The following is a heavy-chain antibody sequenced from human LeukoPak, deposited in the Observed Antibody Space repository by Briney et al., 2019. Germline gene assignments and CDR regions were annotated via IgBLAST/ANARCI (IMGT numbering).Heavy chain of an antibody. CDR3: ALGVGSYYYDSSGYPFDY. J-gene: IGHJ4*02. CDR1: GFTFSRYW. CDR2: IKQDGSEK. V-gene: IGHV3-7*01. Sequence: GGSLRLSCAASGFTFSRYWMGWVRQAPGKGLEWVANIKQDGSEKYYVDSVKGRFTISRDNAKNSLYLQMNSLRAEDTAVYYCALGVGSYYYDSSGYPFDYWGQGTLVTVSS. D-gene: IGHD3-22*01.